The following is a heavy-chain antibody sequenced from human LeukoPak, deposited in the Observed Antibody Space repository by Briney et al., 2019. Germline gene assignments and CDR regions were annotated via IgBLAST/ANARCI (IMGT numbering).Heavy chain of an antibody. D-gene: IGHD2-21*02. CDR1: GFTFSKYT. CDR2: ISSSGSTI. J-gene: IGHJ5*02. V-gene: IGHV3-11*01. Sequence: GGSLRLSCVASGFTFSKYTMSWVRQAPGKGLEWVSYISSSGSTIYYADSVKGRFTISRDNAKNSLYLQMNSLRAEDTAVYYCARDNQRGVVTAISPWGQGTLVTVSS. CDR3: ARDNQRGVVTAISP.